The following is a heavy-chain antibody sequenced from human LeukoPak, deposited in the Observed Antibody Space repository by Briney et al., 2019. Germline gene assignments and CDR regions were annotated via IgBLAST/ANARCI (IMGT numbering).Heavy chain of an antibody. J-gene: IGHJ4*02. CDR1: GFMFSVYS. D-gene: IGHD5-24*01. CDR2: IGIDSGNT. CDR3: ARDYKYAFDI. V-gene: IGHV3-48*01. Sequence: TGGSLRLSCAASGFMFSVYSMNWVRQAPGKGLEWLSYIGIDSGNTNYADSVKRRFTIYGDKAKDSLYLQMNSLRVEDTAVYYCARDYKYAFDIWGQGTLVTVSS.